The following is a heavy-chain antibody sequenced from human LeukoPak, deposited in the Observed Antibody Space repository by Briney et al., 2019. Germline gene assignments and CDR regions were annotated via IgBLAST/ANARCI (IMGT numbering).Heavy chain of an antibody. CDR1: GFTFSSYW. CDR3: ARGEKGSSWSYYFDY. J-gene: IGHJ4*02. Sequence: PGGSLRLSCAASGFTFSSYWMSWVRQAPGKGLERVANIKQDGSEKYYVDSVKGRFTISRDNAKNSLYLQMNSLRAEDTAVYYCARGEKGSSWSYYFDYWGQGTLVTVSS. CDR2: IKQDGSEK. V-gene: IGHV3-7*01. D-gene: IGHD6-13*01.